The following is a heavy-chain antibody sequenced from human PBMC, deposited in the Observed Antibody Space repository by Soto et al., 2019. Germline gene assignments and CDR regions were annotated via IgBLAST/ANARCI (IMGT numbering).Heavy chain of an antibody. CDR1: GGSISSYY. CDR2: IYNSGTT. CDR3: ARGPYCGDECYFAY. V-gene: IGHV4-4*07. J-gene: IGHJ4*02. D-gene: IGHD2-21*01. Sequence: DTLSLTCSVFGGSISSYYWSWIRQPAGKGLEWIGRIYNSGTTNYNPSLESRVTMSVDPSKNQISLKLSSATAADTAIYYCARGPYCGDECYFAYWGQGTLVTVSS.